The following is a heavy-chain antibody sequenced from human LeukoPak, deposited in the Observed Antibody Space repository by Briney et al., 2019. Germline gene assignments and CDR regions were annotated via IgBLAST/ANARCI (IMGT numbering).Heavy chain of an antibody. CDR3: ARLIRLGYCSGGSCYRAYYFDY. J-gene: IGHJ4*02. CDR2: INHSGST. Sequence: GSLRLSCAASGFTFSNFAMSWIRQPPGKGLEWIGEINHSGSTNYNPSLKSRVTISVDTSKNQFSLKLSSVTAADTAVYYCARLIRLGYCSGGSCYRAYYFDYWGQRTLVTVSS. CDR1: GFTFSNFA. V-gene: IGHV4-34*01. D-gene: IGHD2-15*01.